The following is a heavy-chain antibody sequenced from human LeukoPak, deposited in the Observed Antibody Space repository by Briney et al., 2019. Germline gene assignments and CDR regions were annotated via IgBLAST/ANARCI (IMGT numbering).Heavy chain of an antibody. CDR1: GFTFSSYS. CDR3: ARVIGYVFSDY. J-gene: IGHJ4*02. V-gene: IGHV3-21*01. Sequence: GGSLRLSCAASGFTFSSYSMNWVRQAPGKELEWVSSISSSSSYIYYADSVKGRFTISRDNAKNSLYLQMNSLRAEDTAVYYCARVIGYVFSDYWGQGTLVTVSS. D-gene: IGHD3-16*01. CDR2: ISSSSSYI.